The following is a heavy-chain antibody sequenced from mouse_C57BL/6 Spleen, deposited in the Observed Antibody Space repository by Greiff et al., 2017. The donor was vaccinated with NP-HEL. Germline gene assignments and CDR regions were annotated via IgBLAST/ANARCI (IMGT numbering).Heavy chain of an antibody. V-gene: IGHV3-8*01. CDR2: ISYSGST. CDR1: GYSITSDY. J-gene: IGHJ1*03. CDR3: ARYPYYYGSSGGYFDV. Sequence: EVKLMESGPGLAKPSQTLSLTCSVPGYSITSDYWNWLRKFPGNKLEYMGYISYSGSTNYNKSLKSRISITRDTSKNQYYLQLNSVTTEDTATYYCARYPYYYGSSGGYFDVWGTGTTVTVSS. D-gene: IGHD1-1*01.